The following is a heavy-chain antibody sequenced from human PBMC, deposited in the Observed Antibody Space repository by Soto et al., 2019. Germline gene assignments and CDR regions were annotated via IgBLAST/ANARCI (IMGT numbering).Heavy chain of an antibody. V-gene: IGHV3-48*03. D-gene: IGHD3-10*01. J-gene: IGHJ3*02. CDR1: GVTFSSYE. Sequence: EVQLVESGGGLEQRGGSMKVSCAASGVTFSSYEVNWVRQAPGKGLEWVSSISGSGASKYYAESVKGRFTISRDNAQNSVDLQMNSLRAEDTAIYYCTFLWFGEFHVETFDIWGQGTMATVSS. CDR2: ISGSGASK. CDR3: TFLWFGEFHVETFDI.